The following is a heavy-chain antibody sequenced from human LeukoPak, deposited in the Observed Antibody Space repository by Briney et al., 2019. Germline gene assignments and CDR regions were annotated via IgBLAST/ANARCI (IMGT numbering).Heavy chain of an antibody. CDR3: AREGYCSGGSCYSGIIDY. D-gene: IGHD2-15*01. Sequence: ASVKVSCKASGYTFTNFGISWVRQAPGQGLEWMGWISPYNGNTNYAQKLQGRVTMTTDTSTSTASMELRSLRSDDTALYYCAREGYCSGGSCYSGIIDYWGQRTLVTVSS. CDR1: GYTFTNFG. V-gene: IGHV1-18*01. J-gene: IGHJ4*02. CDR2: ISPYNGNT.